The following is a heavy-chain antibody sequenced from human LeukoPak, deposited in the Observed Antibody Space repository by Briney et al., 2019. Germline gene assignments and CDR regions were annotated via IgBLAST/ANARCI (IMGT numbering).Heavy chain of an antibody. V-gene: IGHV3-11*01. Sequence: GGSLRLSYAASGFTFSDWYLSWIRQAPDKGLEWVSYIFNTGDTIYYADSVKGRFTISRDNAKNSVYLQMNSLRAEDTAVYYCARGHYGLDVWGQGTTVTVSS. CDR1: GFTFSDWY. J-gene: IGHJ6*02. CDR2: IFNTGDTI. CDR3: ARGHYGLDV.